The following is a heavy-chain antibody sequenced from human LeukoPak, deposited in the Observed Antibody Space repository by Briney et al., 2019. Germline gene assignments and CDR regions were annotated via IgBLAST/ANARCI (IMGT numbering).Heavy chain of an antibody. Sequence: SETLSLTCTVSGGSISSYYWSWIRQPPGKGLEWIGYIYYSGTANYNPSLKSRVTISVDTSKNQFSLKLSSVTAADTAVYYCARGILTGPIYAFDIWGQGTMVTVSS. CDR3: ARGILTGPIYAFDI. CDR1: GGSISSYY. D-gene: IGHD3-9*01. J-gene: IGHJ3*02. CDR2: IYYSGTA. V-gene: IGHV4-59*01.